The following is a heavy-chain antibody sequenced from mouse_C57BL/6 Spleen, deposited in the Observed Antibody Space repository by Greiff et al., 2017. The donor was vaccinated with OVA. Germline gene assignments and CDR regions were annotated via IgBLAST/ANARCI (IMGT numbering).Heavy chain of an antibody. Sequence: QVQLQQPGPELVKPGASVKLSCKASGYTFTSYWMHWVKQRPGQGLEWIGMIHPNSGSTNYNEKFKSKATLTVDKSSSTAYMQLSSLTSEDSAVYFCARADGYEFAYWGHVTLVTVSA. CDR3: ARADGYEFAY. D-gene: IGHD2-2*01. CDR2: IHPNSGST. V-gene: IGHV1-64*01. CDR1: GYTFTSYW. J-gene: IGHJ3*01.